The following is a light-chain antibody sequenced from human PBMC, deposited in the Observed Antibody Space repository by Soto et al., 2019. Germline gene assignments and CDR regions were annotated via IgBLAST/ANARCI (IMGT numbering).Light chain of an antibody. V-gene: IGKV3-20*01. Sequence: EIVLTQSPGTLSLSPGERATLSCRASQSVSSSYLAWYQQKPGQAPRLLIYGASSRATGIPDRFSGSGSGTDFTLTISRLEPEDLAVYFWQQYGSSPLTFGGGTRVEI. CDR2: GAS. J-gene: IGKJ4*01. CDR1: QSVSSSY. CDR3: QQYGSSPLT.